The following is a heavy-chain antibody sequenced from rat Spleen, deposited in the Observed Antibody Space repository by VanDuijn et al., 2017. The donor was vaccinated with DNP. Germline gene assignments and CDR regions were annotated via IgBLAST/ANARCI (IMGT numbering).Heavy chain of an antibody. V-gene: IGHV5S14*01. J-gene: IGHJ2*01. CDR2: ISNDGGST. D-gene: IGHD1-4*01. Sequence: EVQLVESGGGLVQPGRSLKLSCAASGFTFSNYGMAWVRQTPTKGLEWVAYISNDGGSTYYRDSVKGRFTISRDNVKSSLYLQMDSLRSEDTATYYCAGRPPPTRGPFDYWGQGVTVTVSS. CDR3: AGRPPPTRGPFDY. CDR1: GFTFSNYG.